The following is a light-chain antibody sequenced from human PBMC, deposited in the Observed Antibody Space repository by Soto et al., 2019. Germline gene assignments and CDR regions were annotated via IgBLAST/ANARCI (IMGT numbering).Light chain of an antibody. V-gene: IGKV1-39*01. J-gene: IGKJ5*01. CDR2: AAS. Sequence: DIQITQSPSTLSGSVGDRVTITCRASQSISSYLNWYQQKPGKAHKLLIYAASSLQSGVQSRFSGSGSGTDFTLTIRSLQPEDSATYYCQQLYIFPLTFGQGTRLDIK. CDR1: QSISSY. CDR3: QQLYIFPLT.